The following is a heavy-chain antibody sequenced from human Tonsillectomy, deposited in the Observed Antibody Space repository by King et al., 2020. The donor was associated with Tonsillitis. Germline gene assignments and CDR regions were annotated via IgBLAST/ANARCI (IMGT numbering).Heavy chain of an antibody. CDR2: SYYSWST. CDR1: GGSISSYY. V-gene: IGHV4-59*01. J-gene: IGHJ3*02. Sequence: QLQESGPGLVKPSENLSLTCTVSGGSISSYYCRWIRQPPGKGLEWIGYSYYSWSTNYNPSLTSRVTISVDTAKNQFSLKLSSVTAADTAGYYCARFSNSGEKRYYDFWSGYFVDAVDIWGQGTMVTVSS. CDR3: ARFSNSGEKRYYDFWSGYFVDAVDI. D-gene: IGHD3-3*01.